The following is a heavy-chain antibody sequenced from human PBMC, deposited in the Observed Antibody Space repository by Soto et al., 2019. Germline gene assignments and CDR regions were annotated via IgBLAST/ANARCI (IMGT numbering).Heavy chain of an antibody. Sequence: EVQLVESGGGLVQPGGSLRLSCEASGFTFNSYWMHWVRQAPGKGLVWVSRIKTDGTRRRYADSVKGRFTISRDNAKNTLYVQMQSPRAEDTAVYYCVRDLIPSGSSYVAYWGEGNLVTVSS. CDR2: IKTDGTRR. D-gene: IGHD2-15*01. V-gene: IGHV3-74*01. CDR3: VRDLIPSGSSYVAY. CDR1: GFTFNSYW. J-gene: IGHJ4*02.